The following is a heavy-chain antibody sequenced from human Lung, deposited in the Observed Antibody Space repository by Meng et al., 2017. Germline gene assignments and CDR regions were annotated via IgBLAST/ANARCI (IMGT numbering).Heavy chain of an antibody. CDR2: INHSGST. CDR1: GGSFSDYY. Sequence: GQFRQWGAGLLKPSETLSPTCVVSGGSFSDYYWSWIRQPPGKGLEWIGEINHSGSTNYNPSLESRATISVDTSQNNLSLKLSSVTAADSAVYYCARGPTTMAHDFDYWGQGTLVTVSS. D-gene: IGHD4-11*01. CDR3: ARGPTTMAHDFDY. V-gene: IGHV4-34*01. J-gene: IGHJ4*02.